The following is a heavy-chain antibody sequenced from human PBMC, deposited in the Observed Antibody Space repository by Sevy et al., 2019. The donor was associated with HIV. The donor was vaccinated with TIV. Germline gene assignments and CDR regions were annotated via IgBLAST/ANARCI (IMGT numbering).Heavy chain of an antibody. CDR2: IRSKANSYAT. Sequence: GGSLRLSCAASGFTFSGSAMHWVRQASGKGLEWVGRIRSKANSYATAYAASVKGRFTISRDDSKNTAYLQMNSLKTEDTAVDYCTRLGIQGDDAFDIWGQGTMVTVSS. CDR1: GFTFSGSA. J-gene: IGHJ3*02. D-gene: IGHD3-16*01. V-gene: IGHV3-73*01. CDR3: TRLGIQGDDAFDI.